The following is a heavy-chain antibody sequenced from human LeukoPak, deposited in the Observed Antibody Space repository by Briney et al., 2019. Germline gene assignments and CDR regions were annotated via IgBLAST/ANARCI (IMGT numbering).Heavy chain of an antibody. Sequence: GGSPRLSCATSGFTLSSSAMHWVRQAPGKGLEWVAVISHDGDRQYYTDSVKGRFTISRDISKSTLYLQLNSLRTEDTAVYYCARDRGKGTYLDSWGQGTLVTVSS. J-gene: IGHJ4*02. V-gene: IGHV3-30-3*01. D-gene: IGHD3/OR15-3a*01. CDR2: ISHDGDRQ. CDR3: ARDRGKGTYLDS. CDR1: GFTLSSSA.